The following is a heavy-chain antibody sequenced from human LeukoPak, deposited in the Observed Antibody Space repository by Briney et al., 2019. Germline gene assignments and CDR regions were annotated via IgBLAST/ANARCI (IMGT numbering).Heavy chain of an antibody. D-gene: IGHD3-3*01. CDR2: IKQDGSEK. V-gene: IGHV3-7*01. CDR3: ARTGHVRDFWSGYWYFDY. CDR1: GFTFSGYW. Sequence: GGSLRLSCAASGFTFSGYWMSCVRQAPGKGLEWLANIKQDGSEKYYVDSVKGRFTISRDNAKNSLYLQMNSLRAEDTAVYYCARTGHVRDFWSGYWYFDYWGQGTLVTVSS. J-gene: IGHJ4*02.